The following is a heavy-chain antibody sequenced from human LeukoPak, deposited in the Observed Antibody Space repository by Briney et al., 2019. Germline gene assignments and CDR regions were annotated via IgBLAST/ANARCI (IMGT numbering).Heavy chain of an antibody. V-gene: IGHV4-4*09. CDR1: GGSISSYY. J-gene: IGHJ4*02. CDR2: IYTSGST. D-gene: IGHD3-22*01. Sequence: SETLSLTCTVSGGSISSYYWSWIRQPPGKGLEWIGYIYTSGSTNYNPSLKSRVTISVDTSKNQFSLKLSSVTAADTAVYYCARQAYDSSGYPDYWGQGTLVTVSS. CDR3: ARQAYDSSGYPDY.